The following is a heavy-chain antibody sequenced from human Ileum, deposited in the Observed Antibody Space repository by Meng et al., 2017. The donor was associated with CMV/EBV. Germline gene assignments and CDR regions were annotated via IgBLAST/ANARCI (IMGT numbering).Heavy chain of an antibody. CDR3: ARSRYSGYDHFDY. CDR2: ISPYTGNT. D-gene: IGHD5-12*01. J-gene: IGHJ4*02. Sequence: CTASGDNLTGYGFNWVRQAPGHGLEWMGWISPYTGNTNYAQRFQGRVTMTTDTSTGTAYMELRSLRSDDTAVYYCARSRYSGYDHFDYWGQGTLVTVSS. V-gene: IGHV1-18*01. CDR1: GDNLTGYG.